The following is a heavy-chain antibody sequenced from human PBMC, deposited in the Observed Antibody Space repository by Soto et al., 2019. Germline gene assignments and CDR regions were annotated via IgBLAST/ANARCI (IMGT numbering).Heavy chain of an antibody. CDR3: ARDDRSSIPISKYGMDV. D-gene: IGHD3-3*01. CDR2: ISSSSSYI. Sequence: GGSLRLSCAASGFTFSSYSMNWVRQAPGKGLEWVSSISSSSSYIYYADSVKGRFTISRDNAKNSLYLQMNSLRAEDTAVYYCARDDRSSIPISKYGMDVWGQGTTVTVSS. V-gene: IGHV3-21*01. J-gene: IGHJ6*02. CDR1: GFTFSSYS.